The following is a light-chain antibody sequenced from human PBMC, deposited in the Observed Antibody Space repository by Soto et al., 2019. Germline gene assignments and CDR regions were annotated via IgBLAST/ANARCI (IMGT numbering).Light chain of an antibody. V-gene: IGLV3-1*01. CDR1: KLGDKY. CDR2: QDX. CDR3: XXXXXXXRXV. J-gene: IGLJ2*01. Sequence: SYELTQPPSVSVSPGQTASITCSGDKLGDKYACWYQQKPGQSPVLVXXQDXXXPSXIPERFSGSNSGNTATLTISGTQAXXXXXXXXXXXXXXXRXVFGGXTKLTVL.